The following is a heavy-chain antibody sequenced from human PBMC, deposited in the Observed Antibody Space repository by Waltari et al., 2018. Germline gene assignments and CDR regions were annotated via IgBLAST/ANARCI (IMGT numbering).Heavy chain of an antibody. Sequence: QVQLQESGPGLVKPSETLSLTCTVSGASLSSYYWSWTRQAAGKGLEWIGRINTSGSTNYNPSRKSRVTMAVVSAKNQFSLKLRSVTAADTAVYYCARDPEFLAWSWFDPWGQGTLVTVAS. J-gene: IGHJ5*02. CDR2: INTSGST. V-gene: IGHV4-4*07. CDR3: ARDPEFLAWSWFDP. CDR1: GASLSSYY. D-gene: IGHD3-3*01.